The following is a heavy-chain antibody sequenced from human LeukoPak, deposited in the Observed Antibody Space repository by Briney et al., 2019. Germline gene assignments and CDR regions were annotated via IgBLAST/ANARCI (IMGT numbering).Heavy chain of an antibody. CDR1: GFTFNSYA. Sequence: GSLRLSCAASGFTFNSYATSWVRQAPGKGLEWVSAISGSGGSTYYADSVKGRFTISRDNSKNTLYLQMNSLRAEDTAVYYCAKAAGSSGWYRFFDYWGQGTLVTVSS. V-gene: IGHV3-23*01. CDR3: AKAAGSSGWYRFFDY. CDR2: ISGSGGST. D-gene: IGHD6-19*01. J-gene: IGHJ4*02.